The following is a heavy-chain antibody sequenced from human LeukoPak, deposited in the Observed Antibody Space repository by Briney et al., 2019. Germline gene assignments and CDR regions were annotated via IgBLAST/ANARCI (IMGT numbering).Heavy chain of an antibody. V-gene: IGHV4-4*07. CDR1: GGSINNYY. D-gene: IGHD2-15*01. CDR3: ARGRYCSADICSGGDAFDI. Sequence: PSETLSLTCTVSGGSINNYYWSWLRQPAGKGLEWIGRIYTRGSTHYIPSLKSRVTMSVDTSKNQFPLKLSSVTAADTGVYYCARGRYCSADICSGGDAFDIWGQGTMVSVSS. CDR2: IYTRGST. J-gene: IGHJ3*02.